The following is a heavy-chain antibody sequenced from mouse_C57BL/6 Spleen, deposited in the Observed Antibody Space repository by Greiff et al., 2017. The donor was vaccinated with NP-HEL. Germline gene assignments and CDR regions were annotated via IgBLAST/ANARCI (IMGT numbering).Heavy chain of an antibody. D-gene: IGHD2-4*01. J-gene: IGHJ2*01. V-gene: IGHV10-1*01. Sequence: EVKVVESGGGLVQPKGSLKLSCAASGFSFNTYAMNWVRQAPGKGLEWVARIRSKSNNYATYYADSVKDRFTISRDDSESMLYLQMNNLKTEDTAMYYCVRQAYYDYDPYFDYWGQGTTLTVSS. CDR1: GFSFNTYA. CDR3: VRQAYYDYDPYFDY. CDR2: IRSKSNNYAT.